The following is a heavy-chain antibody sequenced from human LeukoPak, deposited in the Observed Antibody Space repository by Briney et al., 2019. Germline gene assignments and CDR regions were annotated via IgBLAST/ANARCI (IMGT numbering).Heavy chain of an antibody. CDR3: ARVVVGATTASVFDY. CDR2: IYYSGST. D-gene: IGHD1-26*01. V-gene: IGHV4-59*01. J-gene: IGHJ4*02. CDR1: GGSISSYY. Sequence: SETLSLTCTVSGGSISSYYWSGLRQPPGKGLEWIGYIYYSGSTNYNPSLKSRVTISVDTSKNQFSLKLSSVTAADTAVYYCARVVVGATTASVFDYWGQGTLVTVSS.